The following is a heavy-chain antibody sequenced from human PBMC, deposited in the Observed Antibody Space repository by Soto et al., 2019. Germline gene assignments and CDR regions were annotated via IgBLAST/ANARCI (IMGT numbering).Heavy chain of an antibody. Sequence: SVKVSCKASGGTFSSYAISWVRQAPGQGLEWMGGIIPIFGTANYAQKFQGRVTITADESMSTAYMELSSLRSEDTAVYYCARAVPHTAMAPNWGQGTLVTVSS. CDR2: IIPIFGTA. CDR1: GGTFSSYA. J-gene: IGHJ4*02. V-gene: IGHV1-69*13. D-gene: IGHD5-18*01. CDR3: ARAVPHTAMAPN.